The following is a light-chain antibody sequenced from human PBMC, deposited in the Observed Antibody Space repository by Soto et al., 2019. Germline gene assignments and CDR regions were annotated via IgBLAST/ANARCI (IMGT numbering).Light chain of an antibody. Sequence: EIVLTQSPATLSLSPGERATVSCRASQSVSNNLGWYQQKPGQAPRLLIYDASNRATGIPARFSGSGSGTDFTLTISSLEPEDFATYYCQQSDSSVWTFGQGTKVAIK. CDR2: DAS. J-gene: IGKJ1*01. CDR3: QQSDSSVWT. CDR1: QSVSNN. V-gene: IGKV3-11*01.